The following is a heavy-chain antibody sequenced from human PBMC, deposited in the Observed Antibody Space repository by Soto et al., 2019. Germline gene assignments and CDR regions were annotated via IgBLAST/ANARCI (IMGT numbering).Heavy chain of an antibody. CDR2: INHSGST. J-gene: IGHJ4*02. Sequence: QVQLQQWGAGLLKPSETLSLTCAVYGGSFSGCYWSWIRQPPGKGLEWIGEINHSGSTNYNPSLKSRVTISVDTSKNQFSLKLSSVTAADTAVSYCAAHRGSGSYYPDYWGQGTLVTDSS. CDR3: AAHRGSGSYYPDY. V-gene: IGHV4-34*01. CDR1: GGSFSGCY. D-gene: IGHD3-10*01.